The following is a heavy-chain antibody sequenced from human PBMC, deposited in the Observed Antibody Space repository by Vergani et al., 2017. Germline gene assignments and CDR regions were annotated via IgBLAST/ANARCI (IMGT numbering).Heavy chain of an antibody. CDR2: IYPGDSDT. Sequence: EVQLVQSGAEVKKPGESLRISCKGSGYSFTSYWISWVRQMPGKGLEWMGIIYPGDSDTRYSPSFQGQVTISADKSISTAYLRWSSLKASDTAMYYCARYFDVCSSTSCHGSYYYYYMDVWGKGTTVTVSS. CDR3: ARYFDVCSSTSCHGSYYYYYMDV. V-gene: IGHV5-51*01. CDR1: GYSFTSYW. J-gene: IGHJ6*03. D-gene: IGHD2-2*01.